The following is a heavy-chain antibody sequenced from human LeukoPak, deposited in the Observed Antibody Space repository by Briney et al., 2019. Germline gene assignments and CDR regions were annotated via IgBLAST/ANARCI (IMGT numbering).Heavy chain of an antibody. D-gene: IGHD4-17*01. CDR1: GFTFSNYS. CDR3: AKFWGDYSNWFDP. Sequence: GGSLRLSCAASGFTFSNYSMNWVRQAPGKGLEWVSAISGSGGSTYYADSVKGRFTISRDNSKNTLYLQMNSLRAEDTAVYYCAKFWGDYSNWFDPWGQGTLVTVSS. J-gene: IGHJ5*02. V-gene: IGHV3-23*01. CDR2: ISGSGGST.